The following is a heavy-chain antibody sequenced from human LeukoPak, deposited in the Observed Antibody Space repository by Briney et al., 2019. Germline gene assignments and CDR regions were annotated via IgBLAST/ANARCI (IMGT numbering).Heavy chain of an antibody. CDR1: GFTFSNHG. D-gene: IGHD2-8*01. V-gene: IGHV3-30*18. CDR3: AKENTNAMDYFHY. J-gene: IGHJ4*02. Sequence: PGRSLRLSCAVSGFTFSNHGMHWVRQAPGKGLEWVAVISYDGRKKYYADSVTGRFTISRDNYMNALYLQMNSLRAEDTAVYYCAKENTNAMDYFHYWGQGTLVTVSS. CDR2: ISYDGRKK.